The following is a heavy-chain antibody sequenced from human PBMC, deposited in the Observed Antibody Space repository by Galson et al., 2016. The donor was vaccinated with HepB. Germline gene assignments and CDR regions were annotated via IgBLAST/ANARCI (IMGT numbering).Heavy chain of an antibody. CDR1: GDSVTSDITT. CDR2: TYYRSKRFT. V-gene: IGHV6-1*01. D-gene: IGHD5-18*01. J-gene: IGHJ6*02. Sequence: CAISGDSVTSDITTWNWIRQSPSRGLEWLGRTYYRSKRFTDYAVSVEGRITINSDISRNQFSLQLDSVTPDDTAAYFCTRGYMQTGMNVWGQGTTVTVSS. CDR3: TRGYMQTGMNV.